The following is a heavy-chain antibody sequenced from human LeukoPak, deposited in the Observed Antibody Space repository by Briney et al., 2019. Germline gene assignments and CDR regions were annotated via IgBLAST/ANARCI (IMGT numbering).Heavy chain of an antibody. CDR3: AREDDYGSGRREIDY. CDR1: GVTVSSNY. J-gene: IGHJ4*02. CDR2: LYGGGTT. Sequence: GGSLRLSCAVFGVTVSSNYMSWVRQAPGKGLEWVSVLYGGGTTYYADSVKGRFTISRDNAKNSLYLQMNSLRAEDTAVYYCAREDDYGSGRREIDYWGQGTLVTVSS. D-gene: IGHD3-10*01. V-gene: IGHV3-53*01.